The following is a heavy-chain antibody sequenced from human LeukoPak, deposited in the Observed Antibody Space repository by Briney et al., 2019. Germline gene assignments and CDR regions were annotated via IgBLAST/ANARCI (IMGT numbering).Heavy chain of an antibody. V-gene: IGHV1-24*01. CDR1: GYTFTIYY. CDR2: FDPEDGET. D-gene: IGHD3-3*01. CDR3: AILAGSFLEWLPKPFSNDY. J-gene: IGHJ4*02. Sequence: ASVTVSCKASGYTFTIYYMHWVRQAPGKGLEWMGGFDPEDGETIYAQKFQGRVTMTEDTSTDTAYMELSSLRSEDTAVYYCAILAGSFLEWLPKPFSNDYWGQGTLVTVSS.